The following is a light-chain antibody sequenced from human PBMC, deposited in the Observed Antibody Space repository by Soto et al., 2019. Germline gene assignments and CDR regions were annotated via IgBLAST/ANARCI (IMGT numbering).Light chain of an antibody. V-gene: IGLV1-47*01. CDR2: RTD. CDR1: SSNIGSQF. J-gene: IGLJ3*02. CDR3: ASWDDSVRWV. Sequence: QSVLTQPPSASGTPGQTITISCSGGSSNIGSQFVYWYHQVPGRAPKLLIYRTDQRPSGVPDRFAGSKYGASASLAISGLQSEEEGDYCCASWDDSVRWVFGGGTKLTVL.